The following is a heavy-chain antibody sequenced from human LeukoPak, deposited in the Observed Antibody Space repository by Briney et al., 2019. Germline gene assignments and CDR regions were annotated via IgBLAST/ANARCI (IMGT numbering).Heavy chain of an antibody. CDR3: TRHLIDPELNWFDP. Sequence: GGSLRLSCAASGFTFSGSAMHWVRQASGKGLEWVGRIRSKANSYATACAASVKGRFTISRDDSKNTAYLQMNSLKTEDTAVYYCTRHLIDPELNWFDPWGQGTLVTVSS. J-gene: IGHJ5*02. CDR2: IRSKANSYAT. CDR1: GFTFSGSA. V-gene: IGHV3-73*01. D-gene: IGHD1-26*01.